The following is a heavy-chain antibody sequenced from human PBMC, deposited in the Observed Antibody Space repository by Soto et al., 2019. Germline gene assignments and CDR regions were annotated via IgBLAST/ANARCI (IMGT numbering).Heavy chain of an antibody. V-gene: IGHV3-33*01. D-gene: IGHD4-17*01. Sequence: QVQLVESGGGVVQPGRSLRLSCAASGFTFSSYGMHWVRQAPGKGLEWVAVIWYDGSNKYYADSVKGRFTISRDNSKNTLYLQMNSLRAEDTAVYYCARDSPLDARTEVYGDYAFDYWGQGTLVTVSS. CDR1: GFTFSSYG. J-gene: IGHJ4*02. CDR3: ARDSPLDARTEVYGDYAFDY. CDR2: IWYDGSNK.